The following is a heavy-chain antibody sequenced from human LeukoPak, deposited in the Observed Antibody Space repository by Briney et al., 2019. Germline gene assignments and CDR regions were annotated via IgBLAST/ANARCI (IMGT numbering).Heavy chain of an antibody. CDR1: GFTFSSYA. V-gene: IGHV3-23*01. Sequence: GGSLRLSCAASGFTFSSYAMSWVRQAPGKGLEWVSAISGSGGSTYYADSVKGRFTISRDNSKNTLYLQMNSLRAEDAAVYYCAKVSSGWHGYFDLWGRGTLVTVSS. CDR2: ISGSGGST. D-gene: IGHD6-19*01. J-gene: IGHJ2*01. CDR3: AKVSSGWHGYFDL.